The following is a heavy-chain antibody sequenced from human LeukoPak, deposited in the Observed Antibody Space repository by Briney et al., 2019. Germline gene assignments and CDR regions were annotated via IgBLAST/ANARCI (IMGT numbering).Heavy chain of an antibody. D-gene: IGHD3-22*01. CDR3: ARGNNYYDSNSYYKY. V-gene: IGHV3-48*01. CDR2: ISSSSSNI. J-gene: IGHJ4*02. CDR1: GFTFSSYS. Sequence: PGGSLRLSCAASGFTFSSYSMNWVRQVPGKGLEWVSYISSSSSNIYYADSVKGRFTISRDNAKNSLYLQMNSLRAEDTAVYYCARGNNYYDSNSYYKYWGQGTLVTVSS.